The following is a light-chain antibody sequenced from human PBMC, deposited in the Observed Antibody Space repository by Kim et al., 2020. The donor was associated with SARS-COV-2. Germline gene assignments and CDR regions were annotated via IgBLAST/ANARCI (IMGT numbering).Light chain of an antibody. J-gene: IGKJ2*01. CDR3: QQDDRHPYT. Sequence: DIQMTQSPSTLSASVGDRVTITCRASQSVSSWLAWYQQKPGKAPKLLIDKTSTLEGGVPSRFSGRGSGTEFTLTINSLQPDDFATYACQQDDRHPYTLGQGTKLEI. CDR1: QSVSSW. V-gene: IGKV1-5*03. CDR2: KTS.